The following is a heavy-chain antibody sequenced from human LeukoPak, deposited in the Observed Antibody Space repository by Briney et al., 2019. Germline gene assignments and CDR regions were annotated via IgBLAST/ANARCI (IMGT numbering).Heavy chain of an antibody. CDR3: ARGSAGNPLTF. CDR2: INHSGST. D-gene: IGHD1-14*01. J-gene: IGHJ4*02. CDR1: GGSFSGYY. V-gene: IGHV4-34*01. Sequence: SETLSLTCAVYGGSFSGYYWSCIRQPPGKGLEWIGEINHSGSTNYNPSLKSRVTISVDTSKNQFSLKLSSVTAADTAVYYCARGSAGNPLTFWGQGTLVTVSS.